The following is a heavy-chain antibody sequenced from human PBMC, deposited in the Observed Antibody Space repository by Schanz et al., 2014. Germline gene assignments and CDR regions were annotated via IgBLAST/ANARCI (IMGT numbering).Heavy chain of an antibody. CDR2: IGPASDP. V-gene: IGHV3-13*05. J-gene: IGHJ3*02. Sequence: EVQLVKSGGGLVQPGGSLRLSCAASGFTFSNYDMHWVRQAIGKGLEWVSGIGPASDPYYADSVKGRFTISRDNSKNTLYLQMSSLRAEDTALYYCAKDPHRDYGGKPQTFDIWGQGTMVTVSS. D-gene: IGHD4-17*01. CDR3: AKDPHRDYGGKPQTFDI. CDR1: GFTFSNYD.